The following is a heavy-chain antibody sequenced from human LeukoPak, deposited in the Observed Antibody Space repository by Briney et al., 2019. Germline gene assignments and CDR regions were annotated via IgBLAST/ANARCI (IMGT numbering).Heavy chain of an antibody. CDR3: ARGPVTNWFDP. Sequence: ASVKVSCKASGYTFTSYDINWVRQATGQGLEWMGWMNPNSGNTGYAQKFQGRVTMTRDTSISTAYMELSRLRSDDTAVYYCARGPVTNWFDPWGQGTLVTVSS. J-gene: IGHJ5*02. CDR1: GYTFTSYD. D-gene: IGHD4-11*01. V-gene: IGHV1-8*02. CDR2: MNPNSGNT.